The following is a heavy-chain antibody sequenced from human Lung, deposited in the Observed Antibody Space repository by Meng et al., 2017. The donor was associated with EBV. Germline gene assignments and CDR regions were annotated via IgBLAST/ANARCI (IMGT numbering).Heavy chain of an antibody. CDR3: AWGNLDS. V-gene: IGHV3-74*01. CDR2: INGDGNPA. Sequence: VRRVWHGGRLCEPGGFLRLSCAASIFYSISYWMNWVRQAPGKGLVWVSRINGDGNPATYANSVKGRFTISRDNTKNTLYLRLNNLRAEDTAVYYCAWGNLDSWGQGTLVTASS. J-gene: IGHJ4*02. CDR1: IFYSISYW. D-gene: IGHD7-27*01.